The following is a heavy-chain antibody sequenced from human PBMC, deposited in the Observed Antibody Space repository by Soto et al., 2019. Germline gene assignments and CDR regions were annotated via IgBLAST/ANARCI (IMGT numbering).Heavy chain of an antibody. CDR1: RFTFSTYW. D-gene: IGHD3-22*01. J-gene: IGHJ3*02. Sequence: QAGGSLRLSCAASRFTFSTYWMHWVRQAPGKGLVWVSRINSDGTGTSYADSVKGRITISRDNAKNTLYLQMNSLRSEDTAVYYCAGDSSGYSYDAFDIWGQGTMVTVSS. CDR3: AGDSSGYSYDAFDI. V-gene: IGHV3-74*01. CDR2: INSDGTGT.